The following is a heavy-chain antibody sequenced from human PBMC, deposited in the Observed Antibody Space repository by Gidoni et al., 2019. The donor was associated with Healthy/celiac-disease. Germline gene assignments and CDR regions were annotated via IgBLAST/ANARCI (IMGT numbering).Heavy chain of an antibody. CDR3: ARDKGIAVDLDY. D-gene: IGHD6-19*01. CDR1: GFTFSSYG. V-gene: IGHV3-33*01. CDR2: IWYDGSNK. J-gene: IGHJ4*02. Sequence: SCAASGFTFSSYGMHWVRQAPGKGLAWVAVIWYDGSNKYYADSVKGRFTISRDNSKNTLYLQMNSLRAEDTAVYYCARDKGIAVDLDYWGQGTLVTVSS.